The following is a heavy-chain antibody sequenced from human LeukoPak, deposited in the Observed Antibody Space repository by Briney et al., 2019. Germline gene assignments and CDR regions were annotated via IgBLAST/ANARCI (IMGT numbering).Heavy chain of an antibody. Sequence: ASVKVSCKASGYTYTDYYAHWVRQAPGQGLEWMGSINPNSGGTNYAQKFQGRITMSRDTSINTAYMELSRLRSDDTAVYYCARVPGEYTAMVTDQYYYYGMDVWGQGTTVTVPS. CDR2: INPNSGGT. J-gene: IGHJ6*02. CDR1: GYTYTDYY. CDR3: ARVPGEYTAMVTDQYYYYGMDV. V-gene: IGHV1-2*02. D-gene: IGHD5-18*01.